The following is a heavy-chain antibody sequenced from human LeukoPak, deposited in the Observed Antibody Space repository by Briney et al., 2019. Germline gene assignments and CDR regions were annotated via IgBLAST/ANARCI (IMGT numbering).Heavy chain of an antibody. Sequence: SCAASGFTFSSYAMHWVRQAPGQGLEWMGWINPNSGGTNYAQKFQGWVTMTRDTSISTAYMELSRLRSDDTAVYYCARTPLRYFDWLLMEFDYWGQGTLVTVSS. D-gene: IGHD3-9*01. CDR2: INPNSGGT. V-gene: IGHV1-2*04. J-gene: IGHJ4*02. CDR1: GFTFSSYA. CDR3: ARTPLRYFDWLLMEFDY.